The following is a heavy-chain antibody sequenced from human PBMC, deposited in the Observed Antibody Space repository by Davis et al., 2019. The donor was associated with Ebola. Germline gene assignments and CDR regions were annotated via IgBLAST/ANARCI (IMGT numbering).Heavy chain of an antibody. CDR3: AKAGCTGTSCYLNF. CDR1: GFTFYIYA. Sequence: GESLKISCAASGFTFYIYAMTWVRQAPGKGLEWVSWISGSGGSIYYADSVKGRFTISRDNSKNTLSLHMDSLRGDDTAVYYCAKAGCTGTSCYLNFWGQGTLVPVSS. D-gene: IGHD2-2*01. J-gene: IGHJ4*02. V-gene: IGHV3-23*01. CDR2: ISGSGGSI.